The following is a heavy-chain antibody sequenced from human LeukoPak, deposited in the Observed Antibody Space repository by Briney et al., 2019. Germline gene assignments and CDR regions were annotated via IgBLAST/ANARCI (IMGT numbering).Heavy chain of an antibody. D-gene: IGHD6-6*01. CDR2: IYYTGDS. Sequence: SETLSLTCTVSGASIFGSYWSWIRQPPVKGLEWIGYIYYTGDSNYNPSLKSRATISLDTSRSQFSLMLSSVTAADTAIYYCARQSFARPFDSWGQGTLVTVSS. J-gene: IGHJ4*02. CDR3: ARQSFARPFDS. V-gene: IGHV4-59*08. CDR1: GASIFGSY.